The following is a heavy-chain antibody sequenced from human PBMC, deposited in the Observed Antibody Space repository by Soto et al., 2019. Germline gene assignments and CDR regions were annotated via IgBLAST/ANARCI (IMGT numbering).Heavy chain of an antibody. Sequence: QVQLQESGPGLVKPSQTLSLTCTVSGGSISSGGYYWSWIRQHPGKVLEWIGYIYYSGSTSYYPSLKSRVTISVDTSKNQFSLKLSSVTAADTAVYYCARERPTYYGMDVWGQGTTVTVSS. V-gene: IGHV4-31*03. CDR2: IYYSGST. CDR3: ARERPTYYGMDV. J-gene: IGHJ6*02. CDR1: GGSISSGGYY.